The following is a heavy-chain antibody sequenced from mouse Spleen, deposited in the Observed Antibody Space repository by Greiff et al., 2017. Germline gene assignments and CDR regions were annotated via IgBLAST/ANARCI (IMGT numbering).Heavy chain of an antibody. D-gene: IGHD4-1*02. CDR3: ARQRVNWDYFDY. J-gene: IGHJ2*01. V-gene: IGHV5-9*04. CDR2: ISSGGGNT. Sequence: EVKLVESGGGLVKLGGSLKLSCAASGFTFSSYAMSWVRQTPEKRLEWVATISSGGGNTYYPDSVKGRFTISRDNAKNTLYLQMSSLKSEDTAMYYCARQRVNWDYFDYWGQGTTLTVSS. CDR1: GFTFSSYA.